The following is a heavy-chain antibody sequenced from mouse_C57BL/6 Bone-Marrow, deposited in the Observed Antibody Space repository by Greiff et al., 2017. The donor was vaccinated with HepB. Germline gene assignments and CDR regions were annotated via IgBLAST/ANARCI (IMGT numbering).Heavy chain of an antibody. J-gene: IGHJ3*01. CDR1: GFNIKDYY. V-gene: IGHV14-2*01. Sequence: EVKVVESGAELVKPGASVKLSCTASGFNIKDYYMHWVKQRTEQGLEWIGRIDPEDGETKYAPKFQGKATITADTSSNTAYLQLSSLTSEDTAVYYCAGEGSGSAWFAYWGQGTLVTVSA. CDR2: IDPEDGET. D-gene: IGHD3-2*02. CDR3: AGEGSGSAWFAY.